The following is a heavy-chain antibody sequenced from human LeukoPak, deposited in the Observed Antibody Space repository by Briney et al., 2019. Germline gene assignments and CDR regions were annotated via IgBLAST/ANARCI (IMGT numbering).Heavy chain of an antibody. Sequence: ASVKVSCKASGGTSSSYAISWVRQAPGQGLEWMGRIIPILGIANYAQKFQGRVTITADKSTSTAYTAPSSLRSEDTAVSYCARDGDLRRVDVWGQGTTVTVSS. V-gene: IGHV1-69*04. J-gene: IGHJ6*02. CDR1: GGTSSSYA. CDR2: IIPILGIA. CDR3: ARDGDLRRVDV.